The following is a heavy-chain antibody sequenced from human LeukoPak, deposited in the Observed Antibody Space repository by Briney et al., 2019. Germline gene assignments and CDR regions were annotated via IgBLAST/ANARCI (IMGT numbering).Heavy chain of an antibody. Sequence: SQTLSLTCTVSGGSISSGDYYWSWIRQPPGKGLERIGYIYYSGSTYYNPSLKSRVTISVDTSKNQFSLKLSSVTAADTAVYYCARAGYDFWSGYPRYYFDYWGQGTLVTVSS. D-gene: IGHD3-3*01. V-gene: IGHV4-30-4*08. J-gene: IGHJ4*02. CDR3: ARAGYDFWSGYPRYYFDY. CDR1: GGSISSGDYY. CDR2: IYYSGST.